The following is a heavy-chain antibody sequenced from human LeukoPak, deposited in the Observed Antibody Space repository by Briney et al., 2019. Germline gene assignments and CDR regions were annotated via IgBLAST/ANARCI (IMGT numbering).Heavy chain of an antibody. CDR2: IYTSGST. V-gene: IGHV4-4*09. D-gene: IGHD2-15*01. Sequence: PSETLSLTCTVSGGSISSYYWSWIRQPPGKGLEWIGYIYTSGSTNYNPSLKSRVTISVDTSKNQFSLKLSSVTAADTAVYYCARHCSFCSGGSCYSDYYYYMDVWGKGTTVTVSS. CDR3: ARHCSFCSGGSCYSDYYYYMDV. J-gene: IGHJ6*03. CDR1: GGSISSYY.